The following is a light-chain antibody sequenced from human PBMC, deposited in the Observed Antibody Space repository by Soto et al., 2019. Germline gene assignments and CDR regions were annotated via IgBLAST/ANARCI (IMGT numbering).Light chain of an antibody. CDR1: QSITIW. CDR3: QQYNSYSPT. CDR2: DAS. Sequence: DIQMTQSPSTLSASVGDRVTITCRASQSITIWLAWYQRKPGKAPKLLIYDASSLKSGVPSRFSGSGSGTQFTLNISRLQPDDFATYYCQQYNSYSPTFGGGTKVEIK. V-gene: IGKV1-5*01. J-gene: IGKJ4*01.